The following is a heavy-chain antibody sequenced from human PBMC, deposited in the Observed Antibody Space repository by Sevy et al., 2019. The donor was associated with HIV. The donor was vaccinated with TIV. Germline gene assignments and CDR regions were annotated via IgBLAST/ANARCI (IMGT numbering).Heavy chain of an antibody. Sequence: ASAKVSCKISGYTFTTYHITWVRQAPGQGPECMGRISPHNGDTNYAPKFQGRVTMITDKSTSTAYMGLRSLRSDDTAVYYCARAHCSGGRCYSLAYWGQGTLVTVSS. V-gene: IGHV1-18*01. J-gene: IGHJ4*02. CDR3: ARAHCSGGRCYSLAY. D-gene: IGHD2-15*01. CDR2: ISPHNGDT. CDR1: GYTFTTYH.